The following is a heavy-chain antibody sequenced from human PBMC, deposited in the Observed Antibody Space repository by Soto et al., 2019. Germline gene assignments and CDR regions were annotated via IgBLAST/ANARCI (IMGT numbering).Heavy chain of an antibody. CDR2: TKSKTDGGTT. J-gene: IGHJ3*01. CDR3: CTVEILWAGAFDL. V-gene: IGHV3-15*07. Sequence: EVQLVESGGGLVKPGGSLRLSCAASGFSLSNARMNWVRQAPGKGLEWVGSTKSKTDGGTTDYAAPVNGRFTSSRDDSKNTLYLQMKSLKIEDTAVYYCCTVEILWAGAFDLWGQGTIVTVSS. CDR1: GFSLSNAR. D-gene: IGHD3-10*01.